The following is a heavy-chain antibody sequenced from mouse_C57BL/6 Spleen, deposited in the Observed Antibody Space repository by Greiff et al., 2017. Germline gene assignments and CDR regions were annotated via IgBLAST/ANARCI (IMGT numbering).Heavy chain of an antibody. CDR3: AIPFYYYGSSYAWFAY. D-gene: IGHD1-1*01. J-gene: IGHJ3*01. CDR2: ILPGSGST. CDR1: GYTFTGYW. Sequence: QVQLQQSGAELMKPGASVKLSCKATGYTFTGYWIEWVKQRPGHGLEWIGEILPGSGSTNYNEKFKGKTTFTADTSSNTAYMQLSSLTTEDSAIYYCAIPFYYYGSSYAWFAYWGQGTLVTVSA. V-gene: IGHV1-9*01.